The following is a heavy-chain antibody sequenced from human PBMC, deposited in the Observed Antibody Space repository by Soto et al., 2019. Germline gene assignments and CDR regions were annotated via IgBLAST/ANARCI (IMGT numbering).Heavy chain of an antibody. J-gene: IGHJ6*02. V-gene: IGHV2-70*01. CDR3: ARNNYYGSGSYYNGPHGYYYYYGMDV. D-gene: IGHD3-10*01. CDR2: IDWDDDK. CDR1: GFSLSTSGMC. Sequence: SGPTLVNPTQTLTLTYTFSGFSLSTSGMCVSWIRQPPGKALEWLALIDWDDDKYYSTSLKTRLTISKDTSKNQVVLTMTNMDPVDTATYYCARNNYYGSGSYYNGPHGYYYYYGMDVWGQGTTVTVSS.